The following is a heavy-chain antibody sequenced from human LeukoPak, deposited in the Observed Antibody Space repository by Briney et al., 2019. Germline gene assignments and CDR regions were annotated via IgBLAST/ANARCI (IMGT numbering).Heavy chain of an antibody. Sequence: GASVKVSCKASGYTFTGYYMHWVRQAPGQGLEWMGWINPNSGGTNYAQKFQGRVTMTRDTSTSTAYMELSRLRSDDTAVYYCAREYCSGGSCHPFDYWGQGTLVTVSS. CDR2: INPNSGGT. CDR3: AREYCSGGSCHPFDY. V-gene: IGHV1-2*02. D-gene: IGHD2-15*01. CDR1: GYTFTGYY. J-gene: IGHJ4*02.